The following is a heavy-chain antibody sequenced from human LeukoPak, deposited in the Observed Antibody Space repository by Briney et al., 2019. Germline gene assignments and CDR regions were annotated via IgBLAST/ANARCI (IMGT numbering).Heavy chain of an antibody. CDR2: ISERGAST. V-gene: IGHV3-23*01. Sequence: GGSLRLSCVVSGISLSNYSMTWVRQAPGKGLEWVSYISERGASTTYTDPVKVRFTISRDTSLNTLYLQMNNLRAEDTAVYFCAKRGVVIRGILVSGYHQEAYHYEFWGQGVLVTVSS. J-gene: IGHJ4*02. D-gene: IGHD3-10*01. CDR1: GISLSNYS. CDR3: AKRGVVIRGILVSGYHQEAYHYEF.